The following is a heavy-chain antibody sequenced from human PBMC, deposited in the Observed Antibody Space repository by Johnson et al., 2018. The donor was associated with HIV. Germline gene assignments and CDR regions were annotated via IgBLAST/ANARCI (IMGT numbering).Heavy chain of an antibody. D-gene: IGHD3-9*01. Sequence: QVQLVESGGGVVQPGRSLRLSCGASGFTVSNNYMNWVRQAPGKGLEWVAVISYDGSNKYYADSVKGRFTISRDNSKNTLYLQMNSLRAEDTALYYCASVYYDILTGYYYDAFDIWGQGTMVTVSS. V-gene: IGHV3-30-3*01. J-gene: IGHJ3*02. CDR3: ASVYYDILTGYYYDAFDI. CDR1: GFTVSNNY. CDR2: ISYDGSNK.